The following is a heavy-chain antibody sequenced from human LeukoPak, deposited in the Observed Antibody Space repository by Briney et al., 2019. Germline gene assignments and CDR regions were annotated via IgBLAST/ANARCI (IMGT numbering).Heavy chain of an antibody. D-gene: IGHD2-2*02. J-gene: IGHJ4*02. CDR1: GFTFSSYG. CDR3: ARSNSTNCYTD. CDR2: ISYDGSNK. Sequence: PGRSLRLSCAASGFTFSSYGMHWVRQAPGKGLEWVAVISYDGSNKYYADSVKGRFTISRDNAKNTLYLQMNSLRAEDTAVYYCARSNSTNCYTDWGQGTLVTVSS. V-gene: IGHV3-30*03.